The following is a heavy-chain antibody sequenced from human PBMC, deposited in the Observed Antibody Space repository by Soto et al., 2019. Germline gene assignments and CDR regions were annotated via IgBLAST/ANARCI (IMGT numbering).Heavy chain of an antibody. D-gene: IGHD2-15*01. CDR1: GGSISSYY. CDR2: IYYSGST. CDR3: AREVMGYCSGGSCYPTPGAYYYYMDV. V-gene: IGHV4-59*01. J-gene: IGHJ6*03. Sequence: PSDTLSLTCTVSGGSISSYYWSWIRQPPGKGLEWIGYIYYSGSTNYNPSLKSRVTISVDASKNQFSLKLSSVTAADTAVYYCAREVMGYCSGGSCYPTPGAYYYYMDVWGKGTTVTVSS.